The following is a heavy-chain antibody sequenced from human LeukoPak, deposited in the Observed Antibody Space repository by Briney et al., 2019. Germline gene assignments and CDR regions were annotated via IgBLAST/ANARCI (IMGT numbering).Heavy chain of an antibody. CDR2: ISSGGNSK. Sequence: GGPLRLSCEASGFRFRTYEMNWVRQAPGKGLEWVSYISSGGNSKYYADSVKGRFTVSRDNVKNSLYLQMNSLRAEDTAVYYCARDHMVEVGSYGLDVWGQGTSVTVSS. D-gene: IGHD2-15*01. CDR3: ARDHMVEVGSYGLDV. J-gene: IGHJ6*02. CDR1: GFRFRTYE. V-gene: IGHV3-48*03.